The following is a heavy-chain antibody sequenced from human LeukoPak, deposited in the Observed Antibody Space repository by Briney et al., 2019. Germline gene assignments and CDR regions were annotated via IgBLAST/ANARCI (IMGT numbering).Heavy chain of an antibody. J-gene: IGHJ4*02. Sequence: PGGSLRLSCVASGFTFSSYSMNWVRQAPGKGLEWVSYISGGGGTIYYADSVKGRFTISRDNAKNSLNLQMDSLRVEDTAVYYCARNQEIDYYDSSGFYWGVEYWGQGTLVTVSS. V-gene: IGHV3-48*01. CDR3: ARNQEIDYYDSSGFYWGVEY. CDR1: GFTFSSYS. D-gene: IGHD3-22*01. CDR2: ISGGGGTI.